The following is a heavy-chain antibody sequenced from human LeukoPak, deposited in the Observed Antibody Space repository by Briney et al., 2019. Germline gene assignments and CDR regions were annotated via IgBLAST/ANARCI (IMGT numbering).Heavy chain of an antibody. J-gene: IGHJ6*02. Sequence: GGSLRLSCAASGFTVSSNYMSWVRQAPGKGLEWDSVIYSGGSTYYADSVKGRFTISRDNSKNTLYLQMNSLRAEDTAVYYCARVGTGYDYDYYGMDVWGQGTTVTVSS. CDR2: IYSGGST. CDR1: GFTVSSNY. V-gene: IGHV3-66*02. CDR3: ARVGTGYDYDYYGMDV. D-gene: IGHD5-12*01.